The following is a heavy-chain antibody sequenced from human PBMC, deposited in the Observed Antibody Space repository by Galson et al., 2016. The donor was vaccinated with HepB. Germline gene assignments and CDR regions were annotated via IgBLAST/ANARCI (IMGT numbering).Heavy chain of an antibody. J-gene: IGHJ6*03. V-gene: IGHV3-48*02. D-gene: IGHD4-11*01. Sequence: SLRLSCAASGFTFSTYSMNWVRQAPGKGLEWVSYISSGSSTIYYADSVKGRFTISRDNAKNSLYLQMNSLRDEDTAVYYCAGEGPDDYSKTYYYYMDVWGKGTTVTVAS. CDR2: ISSGSSTI. CDR1: GFTFSTYS. CDR3: AGEGPDDYSKTYYYYMDV.